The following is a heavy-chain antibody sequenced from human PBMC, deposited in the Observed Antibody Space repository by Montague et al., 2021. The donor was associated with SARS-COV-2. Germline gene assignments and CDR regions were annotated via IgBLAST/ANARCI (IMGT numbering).Heavy chain of an antibody. CDR1: GFTFDDYA. CDR2: TSWNSGSI. CDR3: AKLPYERWLQSRKRRDAFDI. J-gene: IGHJ3*02. D-gene: IGHD5-24*01. Sequence: SLRLSCAASGFTFDDYAMHWVRQAPGKGLEWVSGTSWNSGSIGYADSVKGRFTISRDSAKNSLYLQMNSLRAEDTALYYCAKLPYERWLQSRKRRDAFDIWGQGTMVTVSS. V-gene: IGHV3-9*01.